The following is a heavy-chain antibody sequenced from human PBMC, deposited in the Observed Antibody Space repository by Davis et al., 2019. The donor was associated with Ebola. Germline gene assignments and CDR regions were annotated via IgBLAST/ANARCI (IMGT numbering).Heavy chain of an antibody. CDR3: ARVGVAESGSSWSNDYFDY. Sequence: ASVKVSCKASGYTFTSYGISWVRQAPGQGLEWMGWISAYNGNTNYAQKLQGRVTMTTDTSTSTAYMELRSLRSDDTAVYYCARVGVAESGSSWSNDYFDYWGQGTLVTVSS. V-gene: IGHV1-18*01. CDR2: ISAYNGNT. D-gene: IGHD6-13*01. CDR1: GYTFTSYG. J-gene: IGHJ4*02.